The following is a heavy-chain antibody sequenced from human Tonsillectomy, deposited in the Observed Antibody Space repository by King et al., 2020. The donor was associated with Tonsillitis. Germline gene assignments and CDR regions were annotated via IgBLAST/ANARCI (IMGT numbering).Heavy chain of an antibody. CDR1: GFTFSSYS. D-gene: IGHD6-19*01. Sequence: EVQLVQSGGGLVQPGGSLRLSCAASGFTFSSYSMNWVRQAPGKGLEWISYISSSICTIYDADSVKGRFTISRDNAKNSLYLQMNSLRAEDTAVYYCARDHGWAFDYWGQGTLVTVSS. V-gene: IGHV3-48*01. CDR2: ISSSICTI. J-gene: IGHJ4*02. CDR3: ARDHGWAFDY.